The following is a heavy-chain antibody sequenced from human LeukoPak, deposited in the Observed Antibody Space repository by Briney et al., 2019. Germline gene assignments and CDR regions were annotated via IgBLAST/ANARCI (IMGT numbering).Heavy chain of an antibody. CDR3: ARPSSSGWSKFDY. J-gene: IGHJ4*02. CDR1: GYSFTSYW. Sequence: LGESLKISCKGSGYSFTSYWIGWVRQMPGKGLEWMGIIYPGDSDTRYSPSFQGQVTISADKSIGTAYLQWSSLEASDTAMYYCARPSSSGWSKFDYWGQGTLVTVSS. D-gene: IGHD6-19*01. V-gene: IGHV5-51*01. CDR2: IYPGDSDT.